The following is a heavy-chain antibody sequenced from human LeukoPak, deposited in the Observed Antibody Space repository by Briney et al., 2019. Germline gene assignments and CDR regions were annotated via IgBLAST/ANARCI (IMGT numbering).Heavy chain of an antibody. CDR3: ARGDTAYYSDAFDV. CDR2: MFQSGNT. J-gene: IGHJ3*01. D-gene: IGHD1-26*01. Sequence: SETLSLTCTVSGGSISSGSYSWTRIRQAPGKGLEWIGYMFQSGNTQYNPSLKGRVIISVDRSRDQFSLKLRSMTAADTGVYFCARGDTAYYSDAFDVWGQGTMVTVSS. CDR1: GGSISSGSYS. V-gene: IGHV4-30-2*01.